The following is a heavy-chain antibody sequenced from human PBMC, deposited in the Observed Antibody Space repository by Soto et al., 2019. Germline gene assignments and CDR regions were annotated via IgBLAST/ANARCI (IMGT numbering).Heavy chain of an antibody. CDR2: ISGSGGST. V-gene: IGHV3-23*01. CDR3: AKDLGCSSTSCYSYASDI. J-gene: IGHJ3*02. D-gene: IGHD2-2*01. Sequence: GGSLRLSCAASGFTFSSYAMSWVRQAPGKGLEWVSAISGSGGSTYYADSVKGRFTISRDNSKNTLYLQMNSLRAEDTAVYYCAKDLGCSSTSCYSYASDIWGQGTMVTVSS. CDR1: GFTFSSYA.